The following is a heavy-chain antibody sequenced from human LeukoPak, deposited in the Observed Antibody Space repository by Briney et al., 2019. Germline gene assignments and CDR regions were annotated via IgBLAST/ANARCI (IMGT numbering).Heavy chain of an antibody. V-gene: IGHV4-59*01. J-gene: IGHJ6*03. CDR2: IYYSGST. D-gene: IGHD6-19*01. CDR1: GGSISSYY. CDR3: ARDLGWNYYYYMDV. Sequence: PSETLSLICTVSGGSISSYYWSWIRQPPGKGLEWIGYIYYSGSTNYNPSLKSRVTISVDTSKNQFSLKLSSVTAADTAVYYCARDLGWNYYYYMDVWGKGTTVTVSS.